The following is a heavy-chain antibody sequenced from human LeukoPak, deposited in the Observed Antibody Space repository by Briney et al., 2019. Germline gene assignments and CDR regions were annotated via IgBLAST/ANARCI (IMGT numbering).Heavy chain of an antibody. CDR3: VRLLDRDF. CDR1: GFRLSNHW. V-gene: IGHV3-74*01. CDR2: INHDGSIT. J-gene: IGHJ4*02. Sequence: PGGSLRLSCAASGFRLSNHWMRWVRQAPGTGLVWGSRINHDGSITDYAGSLKGRFTISRDNAKNTVYLQMGSLRVEDTAVYYCVRLLDRDFWGRGTLVTVSS.